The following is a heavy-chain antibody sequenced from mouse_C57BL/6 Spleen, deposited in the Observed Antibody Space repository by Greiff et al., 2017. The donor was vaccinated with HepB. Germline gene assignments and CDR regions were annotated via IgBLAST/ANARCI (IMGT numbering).Heavy chain of an antibody. CDR3: ARVFITTVVAPYFDV. V-gene: IGHV1-69*01. D-gene: IGHD1-1*01. CDR2: IDPSDSYT. J-gene: IGHJ1*03. CDR1: GYTFTRYW. Sequence: QVQLQQPGAELVMPGASVKLSCKASGYTFTRYWMHWVKQRPGQGLDWIGAIDPSDSYTNYNQKFKVKSTLTVDKSSSTAYMHLSSLTSEDSAVYYCARVFITTVVAPYFDVWGTGTTVTVSS.